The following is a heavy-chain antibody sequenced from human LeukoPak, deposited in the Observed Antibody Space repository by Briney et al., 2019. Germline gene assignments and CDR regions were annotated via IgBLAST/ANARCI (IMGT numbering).Heavy chain of an antibody. V-gene: IGHV4-30-4*08. CDR1: GGSISSGDYY. CDR2: IYYSGCT. Sequence: PSETLSLTCTVSGGSISSGDYYWSWIRQPPGKGLEWIGYIYYSGCTYYNPSLKSRVTISVDTSKNQFSLKLSSVTAADTAVYYCARTSRRPSPHPYSLFDPWDQTPLVTVSS. CDR3: ARTSRRPSPHPYSLFDP. D-gene: IGHD1-1*01. J-gene: IGHJ5*02.